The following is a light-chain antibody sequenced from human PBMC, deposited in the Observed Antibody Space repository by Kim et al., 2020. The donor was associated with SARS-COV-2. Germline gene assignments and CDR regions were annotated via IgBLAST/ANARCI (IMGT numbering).Light chain of an antibody. V-gene: IGKV1-5*03. J-gene: IGKJ4*01. Sequence: DIQMTQSPSTLSASVGDRVTITCRASENSNNWLVWYQQKPGKAPKVLIYMASSLESGVPSRFSGSGSGTEFSLTTSSLQPDDFATYYCHKDNAFPRTLGGGTKGESK. CDR3: HKDNAFPRT. CDR2: MAS. CDR1: ENSNNW.